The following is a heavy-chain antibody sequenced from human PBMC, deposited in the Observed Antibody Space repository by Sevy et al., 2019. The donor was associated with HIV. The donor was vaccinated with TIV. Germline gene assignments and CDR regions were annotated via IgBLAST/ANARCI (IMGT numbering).Heavy chain of an antibody. J-gene: IGHJ4*02. CDR1: GFTFSSYS. V-gene: IGHV3-21*04. Sequence: GESLKISCAASGFTFSSYSMNWVRQAPGKGLEWVSSISISSSYIYYADSVKGRFTISRDNGKNSLYLQMNSLRAEETAVYYCARATLGVGYYFNYWGQGTLVTVSS. CDR3: ARATLGVGYYFNY. CDR2: ISISSSYI. D-gene: IGHD1-26*01.